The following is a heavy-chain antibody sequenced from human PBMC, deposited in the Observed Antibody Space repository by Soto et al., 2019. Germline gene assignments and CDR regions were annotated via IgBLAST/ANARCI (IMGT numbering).Heavy chain of an antibody. J-gene: IGHJ3*01. D-gene: IGHD3-16*02. Sequence: EVQLVESGGGLVMPEESLRLSCAASGFTFIGYNMKWVRQAPGKGLEWVASISTSSIEIFYSDLVRGRFTIFRDNARNSLYLQMNSLRAEDTAVYYCATIDDHDGFDVWGQGTTVTVSS. CDR3: ATIDDHDGFDV. V-gene: IGHV3-21*06. CDR1: GFTFIGYN. CDR2: ISTSSIEI.